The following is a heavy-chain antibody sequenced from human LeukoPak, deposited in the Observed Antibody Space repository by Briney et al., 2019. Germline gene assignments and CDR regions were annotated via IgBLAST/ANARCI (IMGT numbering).Heavy chain of an antibody. D-gene: IGHD6-19*01. Sequence: GGSLRLSCAASGFTSSSYWMSWVRQAAGKGLEWVANIKQDGSEKYYVDSVKGRFTISRDNAKNSLYLQMNSLRAEDTAVYYCARDRGSSGWYEFDFWGQGTLVTVSS. CDR1: GFTSSSYW. CDR3: ARDRGSSGWYEFDF. CDR2: IKQDGSEK. J-gene: IGHJ4*02. V-gene: IGHV3-7*01.